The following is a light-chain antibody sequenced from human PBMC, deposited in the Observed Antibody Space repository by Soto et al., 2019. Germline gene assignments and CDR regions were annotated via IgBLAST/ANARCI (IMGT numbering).Light chain of an antibody. J-gene: IGKJ2*01. CDR3: LQYNAWPVYT. Sequence: EVVMTQSPVNLSVSPGERATLSCRASQSVSTHLAWYQQKPGQAPKLLIYAASTRVTGISARLSGSGSGTEFSLTISSLQSEDFGIYYCLQYNAWPVYTFGQGTKVDIK. V-gene: IGKV3-15*01. CDR2: AAS. CDR1: QSVSTH.